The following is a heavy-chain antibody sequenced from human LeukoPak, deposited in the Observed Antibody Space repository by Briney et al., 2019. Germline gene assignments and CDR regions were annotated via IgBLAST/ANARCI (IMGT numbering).Heavy chain of an antibody. D-gene: IGHD6-13*01. CDR3: ARGAAAGRFFYYYGMDV. CDR1: GYTFTSYY. Sequence: ASVKVSCKASGYTFTSYYMHWVRQAPGQGLEWMGIINPSGGSTSYAQKLQGRVTMTTDTSTSTAYMELRGLRSDDTAVYYCARGAAAGRFFYYYGMDVWGQGTSVTVSS. V-gene: IGHV1-46*01. CDR2: INPSGGST. J-gene: IGHJ6*02.